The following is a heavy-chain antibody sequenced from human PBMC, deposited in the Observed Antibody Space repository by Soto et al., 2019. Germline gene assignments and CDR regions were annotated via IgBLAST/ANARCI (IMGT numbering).Heavy chain of an antibody. CDR3: ASSYGSGSYYIFGVGYYYGMDV. CDR2: IYHSGST. D-gene: IGHD3-10*01. CDR1: GGSISSGGYS. Sequence: PSETLSLTCAVSGGSISSGGYSWSWIRQPPGKGLEWIGYIYHSGSTYYNPSLKSRVTISVDTSKNQFSLKLSSVTAADTAVYYCASSYGSGSYYIFGVGYYYGMDVWGQGTTVTVSS. V-gene: IGHV4-30-2*05. J-gene: IGHJ6*02.